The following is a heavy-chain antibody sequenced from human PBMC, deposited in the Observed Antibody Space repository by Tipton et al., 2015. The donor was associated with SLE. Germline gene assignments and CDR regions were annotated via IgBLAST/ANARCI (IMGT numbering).Heavy chain of an antibody. CDR1: GGSISSHY. CDR2: IYYSGST. V-gene: IGHV4-59*11. CDR3: VRAVAQSSGWEDYYYMDV. J-gene: IGHJ6*03. D-gene: IGHD6-19*01. Sequence: TLSLTCTVSGGSISSHYWSWIRQPPGKGLEWIGYIYYSGSTNYNPSLKSRVTISVDTSKNQFSLKLSSVTAADTAVYYCVRAVAQSSGWEDYYYMDVWGKGTTVTVSS.